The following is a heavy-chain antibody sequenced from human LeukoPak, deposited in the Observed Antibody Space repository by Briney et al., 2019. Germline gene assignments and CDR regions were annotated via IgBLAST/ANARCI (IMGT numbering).Heavy chain of an antibody. CDR3: ARVRGSLRFLDY. Sequence: SETLSLTCTVSGGSISSGGYYWSWIRQHPGKGLEWIGYIYYSGSTYYNPSLKSRVTISVDTSKNRFSLKLSSVTAADTAVYYCARVRGSLRFLDYWGQGTLVTVSS. CDR2: IYYSGST. D-gene: IGHD3-3*01. CDR1: GGSISSGGYY. V-gene: IGHV4-31*03. J-gene: IGHJ4*02.